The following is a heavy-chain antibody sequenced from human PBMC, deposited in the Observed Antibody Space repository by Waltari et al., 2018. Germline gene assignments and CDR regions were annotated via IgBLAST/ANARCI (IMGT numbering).Heavy chain of an antibody. V-gene: IGHV4-59*01. CDR2: IYYSGST. CDR1: GGSISSYY. Sequence: QVQLQESGPGLVKPSETLSLTCTVSGGSISSYYWSWIRQPPGKGLGWIGYIYYSGSTNYNPSLKSRVTISVDTSKNQFSLKLSSVTAADTAVYYCARARSAAAGPDLLGVLNWFDPWGQGTLVTVSS. D-gene: IGHD6-13*01. J-gene: IGHJ5*02. CDR3: ARARSAAAGPDLLGVLNWFDP.